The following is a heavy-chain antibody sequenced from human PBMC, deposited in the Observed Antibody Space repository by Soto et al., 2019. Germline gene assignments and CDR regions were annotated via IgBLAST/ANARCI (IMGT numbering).Heavy chain of an antibody. CDR3: ARDNVRDYGGNAGFDY. V-gene: IGHV3-7*01. D-gene: IGHD4-17*01. CDR2: IEQDGGDR. CDR1: RFTFSDYW. J-gene: IGHJ4*02. Sequence: LRLSCAASRFTFSDYWMSWVRQAPGKGLEWVANIEQDGGDRYYVDSVKGRFTISRDNAKNSLYLQMNSLRVEDTAVYYCARDNVRDYGGNAGFDYWGQGTLVTVSS.